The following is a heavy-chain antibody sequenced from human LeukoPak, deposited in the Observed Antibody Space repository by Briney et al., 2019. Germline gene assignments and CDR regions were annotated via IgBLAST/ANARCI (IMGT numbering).Heavy chain of an antibody. CDR2: IIPILGTA. Sequence: SVKVSCKASGGTFSSYAISWVRQAPGQGLEWMGRIIPILGTANYAQKFQGRVTITADKSTSTAYMELSSLRSEDTAVYYCARGYGGNSEAFDIWGQGTMVTVSS. V-gene: IGHV1-69*04. CDR1: GGTFSSYA. D-gene: IGHD4-23*01. CDR3: ARGYGGNSEAFDI. J-gene: IGHJ3*02.